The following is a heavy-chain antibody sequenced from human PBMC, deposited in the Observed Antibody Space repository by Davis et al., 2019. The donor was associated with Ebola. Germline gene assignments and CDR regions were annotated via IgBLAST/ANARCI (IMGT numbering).Heavy chain of an antibody. CDR3: ARAASFSGRSDY. CDR2: ISHSGRT. D-gene: IGHD3-10*01. J-gene: IGHJ4*02. Sequence: SETLSLTCAVYGGSFSGYYWSWIRQPPGKGLEWIGYISHSGRTNYHPSLKSRVTISVDMSKNQFSLKLRSVTAADTAVYYCARAASFSGRSDYWGQGTRVTVYS. V-gene: IGHV4-34*01. CDR1: GGSFSGYY.